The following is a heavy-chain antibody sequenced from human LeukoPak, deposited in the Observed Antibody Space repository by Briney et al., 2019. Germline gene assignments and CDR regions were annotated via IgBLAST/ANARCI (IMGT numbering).Heavy chain of an antibody. CDR1: GFTFSSYS. CDR3: ARDHGIAARSFDY. CDR2: ISSSSSTI. D-gene: IGHD6-6*01. J-gene: IGHJ4*02. V-gene: IGHV3-48*01. Sequence: GALRLSCAASGFTFSSYSMNWDRPAPGKGLEWVSYISSSSSTIYYADSVKGRFTISRDNAKNSLYLQMNSLRAEDTAVYYCARDHGIAARSFDYWGQGTLVTVSS.